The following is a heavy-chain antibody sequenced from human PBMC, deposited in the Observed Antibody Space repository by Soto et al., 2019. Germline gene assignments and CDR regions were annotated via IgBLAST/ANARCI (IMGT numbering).Heavy chain of an antibody. CDR1: GASLDRSNYY. J-gene: IGHJ4*02. Sequence: SETLSLTCNVSGASLDRSNYYWDWIRHSPGKGLEWIGTTYYNGNAYYNPSLRSRVTMSVDTSKNQFSLKLMSVTAADTAVYYCARHFVAVVIKGWGYWGQGTLVTVS. V-gene: IGHV4-39*01. CDR3: ARHFVAVVIKGWGY. CDR2: TYYNGNA. D-gene: IGHD3-22*01.